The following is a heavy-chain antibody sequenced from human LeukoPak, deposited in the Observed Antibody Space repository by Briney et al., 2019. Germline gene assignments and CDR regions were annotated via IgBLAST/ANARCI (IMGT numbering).Heavy chain of an antibody. CDR3: ARDRMPWYYYHGMDV. V-gene: IGHV3-30*04. Sequence: GGSLRLSCAASGFTFSSYAMHWVRQAPGKGLEWVAVISYDGSNKYYADSVKGRFTISRDNSKNTLYLQMNSLRAEDTAVYYCARDRMPWYYYHGMDVWGQGTTVTVSS. CDR1: GFTFSSYA. CDR2: ISYDGSNK. J-gene: IGHJ6*02. D-gene: IGHD2-2*01.